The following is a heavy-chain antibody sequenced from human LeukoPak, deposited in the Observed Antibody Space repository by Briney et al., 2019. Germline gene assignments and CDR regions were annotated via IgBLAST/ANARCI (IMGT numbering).Heavy chain of an antibody. Sequence: GASVKVSCKASGGTFSSYAISWVRQAPGQGLEWMGGIIPIFGTANYTQKFQGRVTITADKSTSTAYMELSSLRSEDTAVYYCARGSSPFTINDWFDPWGQGTLVTVSS. CDR1: GGTFSSYA. V-gene: IGHV1-69*06. J-gene: IGHJ5*02. CDR2: IIPIFGTA. D-gene: IGHD3-10*01. CDR3: ARGSSPFTINDWFDP.